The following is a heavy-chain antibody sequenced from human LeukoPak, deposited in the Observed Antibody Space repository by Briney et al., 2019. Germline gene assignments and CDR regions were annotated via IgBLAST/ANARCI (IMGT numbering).Heavy chain of an antibody. V-gene: IGHV3-23*01. J-gene: IGHJ4*02. CDR3: AKDTTPMVRGLGDY. Sequence: GGSLRLSCAASGFTFSSYAMSWVRQAPGKGLEWVLAISGSGGSTYYADFVKGRFTISRDNSKNTLYLQMNSLRAEDTAVYYCAKDTTPMVRGLGDYWGEGTLVTVSS. D-gene: IGHD3-10*01. CDR2: ISGSGGST. CDR1: GFTFSSYA.